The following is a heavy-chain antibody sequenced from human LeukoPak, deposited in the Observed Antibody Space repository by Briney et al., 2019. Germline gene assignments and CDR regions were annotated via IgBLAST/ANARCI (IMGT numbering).Heavy chain of an antibody. D-gene: IGHD2-2*01. V-gene: IGHV5-51*01. CDR3: ARPGRIPEDAFDI. J-gene: IGHJ3*02. Sequence: GEALKISCKGSGYSFTSYWIGWVRQMPGKGLEWMGIIYPGDSDTRYSPSFQGQVTISADKSISTAYLQWSSLKASDTAMYYCARPGRIPEDAFDIWGQGTMVTVSS. CDR1: GYSFTSYW. CDR2: IYPGDSDT.